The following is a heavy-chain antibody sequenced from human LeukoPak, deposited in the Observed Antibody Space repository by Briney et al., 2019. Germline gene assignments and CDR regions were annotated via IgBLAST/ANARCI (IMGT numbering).Heavy chain of an antibody. V-gene: IGHV5-51*01. Sequence: HGESLKISCKGSGYSFTSYWIGWVRQMPGKGLEWMGIIYPGDSDTRYSPSFQGQVTISADKSISTAYLQWSSLKALDTAMYYCARARDYYDSSGYYFVYFQHWGQGTLVTVSS. CDR3: ARARDYYDSSGYYFVYFQH. CDR2: IYPGDSDT. D-gene: IGHD3-22*01. J-gene: IGHJ1*01. CDR1: GYSFTSYW.